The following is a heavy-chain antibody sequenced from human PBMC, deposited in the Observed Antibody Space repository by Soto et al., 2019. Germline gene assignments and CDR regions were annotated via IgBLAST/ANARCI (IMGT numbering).Heavy chain of an antibody. D-gene: IGHD1-26*01. Sequence: QVQLVESGGGVVQPGRSLRLYCAASGFTFSSYGMHWVRQAPGKGLEWVAVIWYDGSNKYYADSVKGRFTISRDNSKNTLYLQMNSLRAEDTAVYYCARDRDEGRENWFDPLGQGTLVTVSS. V-gene: IGHV3-33*01. CDR2: IWYDGSNK. J-gene: IGHJ5*02. CDR3: ARDRDEGRENWFDP. CDR1: GFTFSSYG.